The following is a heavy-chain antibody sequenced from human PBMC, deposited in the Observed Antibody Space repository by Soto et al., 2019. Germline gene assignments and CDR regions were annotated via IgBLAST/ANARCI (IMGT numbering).Heavy chain of an antibody. CDR3: ARDLGGWFGELINWFDP. CDR1: GYTFTSYA. J-gene: IGHJ5*02. D-gene: IGHD3-10*01. Sequence: QVQLVQSGAEVKKPGASVKVSCKASGYTFTSYAMHWVRQAPGQRLEWMGWINAGNGNTKYSQKFQGRVTITRDTSASTADMELSSLRSEDTAVYYCARDLGGWFGELINWFDPWGQGTLVTVSS. CDR2: INAGNGNT. V-gene: IGHV1-3*01.